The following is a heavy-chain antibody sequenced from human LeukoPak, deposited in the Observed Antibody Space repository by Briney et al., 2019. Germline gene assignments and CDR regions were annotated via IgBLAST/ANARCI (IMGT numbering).Heavy chain of an antibody. Sequence: ASVKVSCKASGGTFISYAFSWVRQAPGQGLEWMGGIIPIVGTTNYAQMFQGRVTITADESTSTAYMELSSLRSEDTAVYYCARGVSAGNTAMVNYWGQGTLVTVSS. CDR1: GGTFISYA. CDR3: ARGVSAGNTAMVNY. D-gene: IGHD5-18*01. J-gene: IGHJ4*02. CDR2: IIPIVGTT. V-gene: IGHV1-69*13.